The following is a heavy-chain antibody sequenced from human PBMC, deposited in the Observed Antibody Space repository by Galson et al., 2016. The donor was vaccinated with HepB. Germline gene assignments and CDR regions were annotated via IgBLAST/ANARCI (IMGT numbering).Heavy chain of an antibody. CDR2: ISRSSSTI. V-gene: IGHV3-48*02. CDR1: GFTFSTYS. Sequence: SLRLSCAASGFTFSTYSMNWVRQAPGKGLEWVSYISRSSSTICYADSVKGRFTISRDNAKSSLYLQMNSLRDEDTAVYYCASALGIRDYYGMDVWGQGTTVTVSS. CDR3: ASALGIRDYYGMDV. D-gene: IGHD7-27*01. J-gene: IGHJ6*02.